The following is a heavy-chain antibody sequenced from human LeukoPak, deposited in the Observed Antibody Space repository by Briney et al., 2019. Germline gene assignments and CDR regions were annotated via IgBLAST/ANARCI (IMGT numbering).Heavy chain of an antibody. CDR3: ARKARSRGYYYYMDV. V-gene: IGHV3-13*01. CDR1: GFTFSSYD. CDR2: IGTAGDT. Sequence: GGSLRLSCAASGFTFSSYDMHGVRQATGKGLEWVSAIGTAGDTYYPGSVKGRFTISRENAKNSLYLQMNSLRAGDTAVYYCARKARSRGYYYYMDVWGKGTTVTVSS. J-gene: IGHJ6*03. D-gene: IGHD1-14*01.